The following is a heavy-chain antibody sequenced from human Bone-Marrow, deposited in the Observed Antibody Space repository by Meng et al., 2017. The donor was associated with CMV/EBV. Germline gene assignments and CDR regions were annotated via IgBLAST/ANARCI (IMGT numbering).Heavy chain of an antibody. CDR2: IRYDGSNK. Sequence: QVQLVGSGGGVVQPGGSLSLSCAASGFTFSSYGMHWVRQAPGKGLEWVAFIRYDGSNKYYADSVKGRFTISRDNSKNTLYLQMNSLRAEDTAVYYCAAFSGSYYDYWGQGTLVTVSS. CDR3: AAFSGSYYDY. J-gene: IGHJ4*02. V-gene: IGHV3-30*02. CDR1: GFTFSSYG. D-gene: IGHD1-26*01.